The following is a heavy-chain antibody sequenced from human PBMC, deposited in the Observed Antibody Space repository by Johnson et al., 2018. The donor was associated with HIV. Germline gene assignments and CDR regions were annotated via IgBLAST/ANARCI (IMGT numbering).Heavy chain of an antibody. CDR1: GFTFDDYG. D-gene: IGHD1-1*01. J-gene: IGHJ3*02. V-gene: IGHV3-33*08. CDR3: ARGDGYRRAFDI. CDR2: IWYDGSNK. Sequence: QVQLVESGGGVVRPGGSLRLSCVASGFTFDDYGMSWVRQDPGKGLEWVAVIWYDGSNKYYADSVKGRFTISRDNSKNTLYLQMNSLRAEDTAVYYCARGDGYRRAFDIWGQGTMVTVSS.